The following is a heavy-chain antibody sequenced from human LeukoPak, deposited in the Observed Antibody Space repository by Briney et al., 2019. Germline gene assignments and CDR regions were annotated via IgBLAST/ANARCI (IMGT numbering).Heavy chain of an antibody. D-gene: IGHD3-10*01. J-gene: IGHJ4*02. CDR3: EAYGSGSYSHFDY. CDR1: GGSISSGGYY. Sequence: PSETLSLTCTVSGGSISSGGYYWSWIRQPPGKGLEWIGYIYHSGSTYYNPSLKSRVTISVDRSKNQFSLKLSSVTAADTAVYYCEAYGSGSYSHFDYWGQGTLVTVSS. CDR2: IYHSGST. V-gene: IGHV4-30-2*01.